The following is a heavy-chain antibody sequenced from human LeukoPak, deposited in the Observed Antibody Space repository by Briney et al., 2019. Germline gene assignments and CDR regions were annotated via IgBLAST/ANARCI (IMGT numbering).Heavy chain of an antibody. V-gene: IGHV3-21*01. CDR1: GFTFSGYN. CDR3: AREMSGPAVRAHNWFDP. D-gene: IGHD1-26*01. Sequence: GGSLRLSCVASGFTFSGYNMDWVRQAPGKGLEWVSSISSSSRSIYYADSLKGRFTIARDNTKNSLYLKMNSLRVEDTAVYYCAREMSGPAVRAHNWFDPWGQGTLVIVSS. J-gene: IGHJ5*02. CDR2: ISSSSRSI.